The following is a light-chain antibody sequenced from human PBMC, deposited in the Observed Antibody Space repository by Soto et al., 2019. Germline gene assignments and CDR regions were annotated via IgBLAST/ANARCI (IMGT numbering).Light chain of an antibody. V-gene: IGLV2-11*01. CDR1: SSDVGGYNY. CDR2: DVS. CDR3: CSYAGSYTYV. J-gene: IGLJ1*01. Sequence: ALTQPRSVSGSPGQSVTVSCTETSSDVGGYNYVSWYQQHPGKAPKLMIYDVSKRPSGVPDRFSGSKSGNTASLTISGLQAEDEADYYCCSYAGSYTYVFGTGTKVTVL.